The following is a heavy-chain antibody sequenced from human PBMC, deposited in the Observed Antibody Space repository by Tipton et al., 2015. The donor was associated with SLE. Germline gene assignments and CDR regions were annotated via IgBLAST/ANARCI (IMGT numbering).Heavy chain of an antibody. CDR2: IIPIFGTA. Sequence: QVQLVQSGAEVKKPGSSVKVSCKASGGTFSSYAITWVRQAPGQGLEWMGGIIPIFGTANYAQKFQGRVTITTDESTSTAYMELSSLRSEDTAVYYCARELPKQPPVYYYYGMDVWGQGTTVTVSS. V-gene: IGHV1-69*01. CDR3: ARELPKQPPVYYYYGMDV. CDR1: GGTFSSYA. J-gene: IGHJ6*02. D-gene: IGHD6-13*01.